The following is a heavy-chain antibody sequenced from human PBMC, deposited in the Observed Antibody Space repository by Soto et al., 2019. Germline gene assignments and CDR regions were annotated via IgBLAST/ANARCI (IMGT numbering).Heavy chain of an antibody. Sequence: QTGGSLRLSCAASGFTFSSYGMHWVRQAPGKGLEWVAVISYDGSNKYYADSVKGRFTISRDNSKNTLYLQMNSLRAEDTAVYYCAKVLTRWYSSSWYDYYYGMDVWGQGTMVTVSS. CDR2: ISYDGSNK. CDR1: GFTFSSYG. J-gene: IGHJ6*02. D-gene: IGHD6-13*01. V-gene: IGHV3-30*18. CDR3: AKVLTRWYSSSWYDYYYGMDV.